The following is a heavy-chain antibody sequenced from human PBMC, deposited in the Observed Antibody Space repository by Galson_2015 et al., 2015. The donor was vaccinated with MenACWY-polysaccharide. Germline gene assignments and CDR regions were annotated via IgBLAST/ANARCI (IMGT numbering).Heavy chain of an antibody. CDR3: ARAGWPNLDY. CDR1: GFTFSSYS. Sequence: LRLSCAASGFTFSSYSLNWVRQAPGKGLEWVSYISSSSNTIYYADSVKGRFTISRDNAKNSLYLQMNSLRAEDTAVYYCARAGWPNLDYWGQGTLVTVSS. D-gene: IGHD6-19*01. V-gene: IGHV3-48*01. CDR2: ISSSSNTI. J-gene: IGHJ4*02.